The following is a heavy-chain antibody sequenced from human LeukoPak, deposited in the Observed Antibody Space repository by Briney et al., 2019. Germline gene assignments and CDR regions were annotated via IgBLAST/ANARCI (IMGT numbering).Heavy chain of an antibody. V-gene: IGHV4-34*01. CDR3: AKVYSSSSRDSFDV. D-gene: IGHD6-6*01. CDR1: GFTFSSYE. J-gene: IGHJ3*01. Sequence: KTGGSLRLSCAASGFTFSSYEMNWVRQPPGKGLEWIGEINHGGSINYNPSLKSRVAISRDTSKNQFSLNLYSVTAADTAVYYCAKVYSSSSRDSFDVWGPGTMVTVSS. CDR2: INHGGSI.